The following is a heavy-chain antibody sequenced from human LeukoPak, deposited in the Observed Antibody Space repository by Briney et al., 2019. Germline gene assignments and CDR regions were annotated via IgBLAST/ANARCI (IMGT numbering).Heavy chain of an antibody. Sequence: SETLSLTCAVYGGSFSGYYWSWIRQPPGKGLEWIGEINHSGSTNYNPSLKSRVTISVDTSKNQFSLKLSSVTAADTAVYYCARFQADGAFDIWGQGTMVTVSS. CDR2: INHSGST. V-gene: IGHV4-34*01. J-gene: IGHJ3*02. CDR1: GGSFSGYY. D-gene: IGHD5-24*01. CDR3: ARFQADGAFDI.